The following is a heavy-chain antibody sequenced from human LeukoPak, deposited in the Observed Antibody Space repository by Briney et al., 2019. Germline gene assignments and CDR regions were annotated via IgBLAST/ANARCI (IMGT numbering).Heavy chain of an antibody. CDR3: ARRLAVGNYFDP. CDR2: IYYSGST. J-gene: IGHJ5*02. CDR1: AGSISTDY. Sequence: SETLSLTCAFPAGSISTDYWSWVRQPPGKGLQWIGYIYYSGSTNYNPSLKSRVTISLNTAKNQFSLRLRSVTAADTAVYYCARRLAVGNYFDPWGQGTLVTVSS. D-gene: IGHD4-11*01. V-gene: IGHV4-59*08.